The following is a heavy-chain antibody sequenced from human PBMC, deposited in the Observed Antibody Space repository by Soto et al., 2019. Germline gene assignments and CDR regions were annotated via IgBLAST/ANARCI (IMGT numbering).Heavy chain of an antibody. D-gene: IGHD6-6*01. J-gene: IGHJ6*02. V-gene: IGHV3-23*01. CDR3: AKDLLIAARPFYYYGMDV. Sequence: PGGSLRLSCAASGFTFSSYAMSWVRQAPGKGLEWVSAISGSGGSTYYADSVKGRFTISRDNSKNTLYLQMNSLRAEDTAVYYCAKDLLIAARPFYYYGMDVWGQGTTVTVSS. CDR2: ISGSGGST. CDR1: GFTFSSYA.